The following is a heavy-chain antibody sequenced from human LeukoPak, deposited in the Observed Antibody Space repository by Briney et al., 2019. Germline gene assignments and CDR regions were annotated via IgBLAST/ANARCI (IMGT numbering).Heavy chain of an antibody. D-gene: IGHD2-2*01. CDR2: IYYSGST. J-gene: IGHJ4*02. Sequence: SETLSLTCTVSGGSISSSSYYWGWLRQPPGKGLEWIGSIYYSGSTYYNPSLKSRVTISVDTSKNQFSLKLSSVTAADTAVYYCARIRGYCSSTSCYNFDYWGQGTLVTVSS. CDR3: ARIRGYCSSTSCYNFDY. V-gene: IGHV4-39*01. CDR1: GGSISSSSYY.